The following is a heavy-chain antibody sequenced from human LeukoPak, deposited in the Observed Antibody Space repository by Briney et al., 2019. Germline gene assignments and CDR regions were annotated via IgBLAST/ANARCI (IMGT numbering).Heavy chain of an antibody. CDR1: GGSISSGGYY. Sequence: SSETLSLTCTVSGGSISSGGYYWSWIRQHPGKGLEWIGYIYYSGSTYYNPSLKSRVTISVDTSKNQFSLKLSSVTAADTAVYYCARLGSMIGGGWNFDYWGQGTLVTVSS. J-gene: IGHJ4*02. CDR2: IYYSGST. D-gene: IGHD2-15*01. V-gene: IGHV4-31*03. CDR3: ARLGSMIGGGWNFDY.